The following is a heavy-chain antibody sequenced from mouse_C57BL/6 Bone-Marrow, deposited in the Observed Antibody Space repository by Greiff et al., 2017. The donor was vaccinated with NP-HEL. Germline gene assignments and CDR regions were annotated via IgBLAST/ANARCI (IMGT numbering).Heavy chain of an antibody. CDR2: IYPGDGDT. Sequence: LVESGPELVKPGASVKISCKASGYAFSSSWMNWVKQRPGKGLEWIGRIYPGDGDTNYNGKFKGKATLTADKSSSTAYMQLSSLTSEDSAVYFCARDGYYSYAMDYWGQGTSVTVSS. CDR1: GYAFSSSW. CDR3: ARDGYYSYAMDY. J-gene: IGHJ4*01. V-gene: IGHV1-82*01. D-gene: IGHD2-3*01.